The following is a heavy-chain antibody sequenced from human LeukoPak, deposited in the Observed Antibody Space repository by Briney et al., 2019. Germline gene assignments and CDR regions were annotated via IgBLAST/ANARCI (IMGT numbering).Heavy chain of an antibody. Sequence: GGSLRLSCAASGFTFSIYSMSWVRQAPGKGLEWVSSISSTSIYTYYADSVRGRFTISRDNAEKSLHLQINSLGVEDTAVYSCARVAAGAEAHTLHYHYMDVWGKGTTVTVSS. CDR2: ISSTSIYT. J-gene: IGHJ6*03. CDR3: ARVAAGAEAHTLHYHYMDV. CDR1: GFTFSIYS. V-gene: IGHV3-21*01. D-gene: IGHD6-13*01.